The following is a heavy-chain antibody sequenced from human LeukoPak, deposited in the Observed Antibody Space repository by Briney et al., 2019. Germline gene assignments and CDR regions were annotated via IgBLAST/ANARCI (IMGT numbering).Heavy chain of an antibody. CDR2: IYSGGST. V-gene: IGHV3-53*01. Sequence: GGSLRLSCAASGFTVSSNYMSWVRQAPGKGLEWVSVIYSGGSTYYADSVKGRFTISRDNAKNSLYLQMNSLRAEDTAVYYCARTTGYSSSWYGPRYYYGMDVWGQGTTVTVSS. D-gene: IGHD6-13*01. CDR3: ARTTGYSSSWYGPRYYYGMDV. CDR1: GFTVSSNY. J-gene: IGHJ6*02.